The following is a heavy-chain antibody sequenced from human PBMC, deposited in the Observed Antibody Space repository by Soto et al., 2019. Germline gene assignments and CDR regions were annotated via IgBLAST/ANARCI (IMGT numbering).Heavy chain of an antibody. D-gene: IGHD5-12*01. CDR2: ISKDGDKK. CDR1: GFTFSNYS. CDR3: AREWSVANPGY. Sequence: GGSLRLSCAASGFTFSNYSMHWVRQAPGKGLEWVAVISKDGDKKYYADSVKGRFTISRDNSKNTLYLQVNSLRPEDTAVYYCAREWSVANPGYWGQGTQVTVPQ. V-gene: IGHV3-30-3*01. J-gene: IGHJ4*02.